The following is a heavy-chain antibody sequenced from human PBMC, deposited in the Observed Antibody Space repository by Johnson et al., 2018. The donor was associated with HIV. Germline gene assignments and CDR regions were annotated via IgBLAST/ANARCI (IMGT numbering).Heavy chain of an antibody. Sequence: VQLVESGGGFVQPDRSLRLSCTASTFTFDDDAMHWVRQAPGKGLEWVSGISGSGGSTYYADSVKGRFTISRDNSENTLYLQMNSLRAEDTAVYYCAKDEQWLNDAFDIWGQGTMVTVSS. J-gene: IGHJ3*02. CDR3: AKDEQWLNDAFDI. CDR2: ISGSGGST. D-gene: IGHD6-19*01. V-gene: IGHV3-23*04. CDR1: TFTFDDDA.